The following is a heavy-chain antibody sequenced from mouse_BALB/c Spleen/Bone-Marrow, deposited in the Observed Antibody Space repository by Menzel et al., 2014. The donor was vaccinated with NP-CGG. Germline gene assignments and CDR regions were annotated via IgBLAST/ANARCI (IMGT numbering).Heavy chain of an antibody. Sequence: LVESGGGLVQPGGSLKLSCAASGFTFSSYTMSWVRQTPEKRLEWVAYISNGGGSTYYPDTVKGRFTISRDNAKNTLYLRMSSLKSEDTAMYYCARQIYFPYFDYWGQGTTLTVSS. CDR2: ISNGGGST. V-gene: IGHV5-12-2*01. J-gene: IGHJ2*01. D-gene: IGHD2-1*01. CDR3: ARQIYFPYFDY. CDR1: GFTFSSYT.